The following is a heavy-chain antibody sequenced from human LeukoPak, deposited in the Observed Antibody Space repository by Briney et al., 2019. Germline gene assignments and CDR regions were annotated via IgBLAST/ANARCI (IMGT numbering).Heavy chain of an antibody. CDR1: GYTFTGYY. V-gene: IGHV1-2*02. J-gene: IGHJ6*03. Sequence: GASVKVSCKASGYTFTGYYMHWVRQAPGQGLEWMGWINPNSGGTNYAQKFQGRVTMTRDTSISTAYMELSRLRSDDTAVYYCARIAAAGPAYYYYMDVWGKGTTVTISS. CDR2: INPNSGGT. D-gene: IGHD6-13*01. CDR3: ARIAAAGPAYYYYMDV.